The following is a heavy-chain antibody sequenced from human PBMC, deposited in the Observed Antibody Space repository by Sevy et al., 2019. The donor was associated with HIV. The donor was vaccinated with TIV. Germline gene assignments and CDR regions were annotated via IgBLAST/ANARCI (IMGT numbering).Heavy chain of an antibody. D-gene: IGHD3-22*01. Sequence: GGSLRLSCAASGFTFSNAWMNWVRQAPGKGLEWVGRIKSKTDGGTTDYAAPVKGRFTISRDDSKNTLYLQMNSLKTEDTAVYYCTTVASYDSSGYYYVEDYWGQRTLVTVSS. CDR1: GFTFSNAW. CDR2: IKSKTDGGTT. CDR3: TTVASYDSSGYYYVEDY. V-gene: IGHV3-15*01. J-gene: IGHJ4*02.